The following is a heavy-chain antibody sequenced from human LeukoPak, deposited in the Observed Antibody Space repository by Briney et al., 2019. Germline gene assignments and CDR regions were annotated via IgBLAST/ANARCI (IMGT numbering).Heavy chain of an antibody. CDR3: ARDLFYGAYTAMGYYMDV. CDR2: ISGSGGST. CDR1: GFTFSSYG. D-gene: IGHD5-18*01. J-gene: IGHJ6*03. V-gene: IGHV3-23*01. Sequence: GGSLRLSCAASGFTFSSYGMSWVRQAPGKGLEWVSAISGSGGSTFYADSVKGRFTLSRDNSKNTLYLQMNSPRSEDTAVYYCARDLFYGAYTAMGYYMDVWGKGTTVTVSS.